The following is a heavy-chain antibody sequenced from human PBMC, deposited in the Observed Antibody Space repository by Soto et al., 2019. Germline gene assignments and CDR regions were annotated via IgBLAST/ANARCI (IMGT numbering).Heavy chain of an antibody. D-gene: IGHD4-4*01. Sequence: EVQLLESGGGLVQPGGSLRLSCAASEFRFSNSYMSWVRQAPGKGLEWVSVISHTGGNSWYADSVKGRFTISRDNAKNTLFLQMNSLRAEDTAVYYCASYTRAFDTWGQGTMVTVSS. J-gene: IGHJ3*02. CDR3: ASYTRAFDT. CDR1: EFRFSNSY. V-gene: IGHV3-23*01. CDR2: ISHTGGNS.